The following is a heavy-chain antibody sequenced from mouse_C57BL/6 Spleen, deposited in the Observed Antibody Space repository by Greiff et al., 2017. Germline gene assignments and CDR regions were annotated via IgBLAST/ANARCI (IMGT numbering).Heavy chain of an antibody. CDR3: TRDDGYYPYYFDY. CDR1: GYTFTDYE. J-gene: IGHJ2*01. Sequence: VQLQQSGAELVRPGASVTLSCKASGYTFTDYEMHWVKQTPVHGLEWIGAIDPETGGTAYNQKFKGKAILTADKSSSTAYMELRSLTSEDSAVYYCTRDDGYYPYYFDYWGQGTTRTVSS. V-gene: IGHV1-15*01. D-gene: IGHD2-3*01. CDR2: IDPETGGT.